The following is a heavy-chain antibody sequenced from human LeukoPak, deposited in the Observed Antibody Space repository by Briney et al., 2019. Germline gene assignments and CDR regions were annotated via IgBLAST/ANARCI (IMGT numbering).Heavy chain of an antibody. CDR1: GVTFNNFA. CDR3: ALIYDYFNGGTVGDY. V-gene: IGHV3-23*01. Sequence: PGGSLRLSCAGSGVTFNNFAMSWVRQAPGKGLEWVSSISGRGGSTYYADSLRGRFIISRDNSKNTLYLQMNSLRDEDTAFYYCALIYDYFNGGTVGDYWGQGALVTVSS. CDR2: ISGRGGST. J-gene: IGHJ4*02. D-gene: IGHD2/OR15-2a*01.